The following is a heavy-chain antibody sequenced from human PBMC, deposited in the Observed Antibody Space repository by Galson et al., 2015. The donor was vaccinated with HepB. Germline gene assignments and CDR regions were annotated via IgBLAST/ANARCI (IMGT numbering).Heavy chain of an antibody. CDR1: GYMFRDHS. Sequence: SVKVSCKISGYMFRDHSITWVRQAPGQGLEWMGWISPYNGNKNHAQKFQGRVTMTTDTSTSTAYMELRSLRSDDTAVYFCARVGGSHYYFDYWGQGTLVTVSS. J-gene: IGHJ4*02. V-gene: IGHV1-18*01. CDR3: ARVGGSHYYFDY. D-gene: IGHD3-10*01. CDR2: ISPYNGNK.